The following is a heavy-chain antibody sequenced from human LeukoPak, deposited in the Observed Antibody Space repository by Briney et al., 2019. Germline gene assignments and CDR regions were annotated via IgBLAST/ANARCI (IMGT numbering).Heavy chain of an antibody. CDR3: VLYYYGSGSYLGVFDY. D-gene: IGHD3-10*01. Sequence: GGTLRLSCAASGFTFSSYGMSWVRQAPGKGLEWVSGISGSGGSTYYADSVKGRFTISRDNTKNTLYLQMNSLRAEDTAVYYCVLYYYGSGSYLGVFDYWGQGTLVTVSS. CDR1: GFTFSSYG. J-gene: IGHJ4*02. CDR2: ISGSGGST. V-gene: IGHV3-23*01.